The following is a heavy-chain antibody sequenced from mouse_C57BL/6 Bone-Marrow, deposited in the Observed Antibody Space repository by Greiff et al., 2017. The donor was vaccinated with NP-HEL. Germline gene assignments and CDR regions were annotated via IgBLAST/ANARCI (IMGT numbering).Heavy chain of an antibody. Sequence: VQLQESGAELVKPGASVKISCKASGYAFSSYWMNWVKQRPGKGLEWIGQIYPGDGDTNYNGKFKGKATLTADKYSSTAYMQLSSLTAEDSAVYFCARDYYGSSYDWYFDVWGTGTTGTVSS. V-gene: IGHV1-80*01. CDR1: GYAFSSYW. D-gene: IGHD1-1*01. J-gene: IGHJ1*03. CDR2: IYPGDGDT. CDR3: ARDYYGSSYDWYFDV.